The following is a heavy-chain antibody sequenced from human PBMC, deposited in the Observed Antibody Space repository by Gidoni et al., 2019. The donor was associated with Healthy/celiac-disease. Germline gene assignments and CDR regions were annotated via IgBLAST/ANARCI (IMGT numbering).Heavy chain of an antibody. V-gene: IGHV1-69*06. CDR2: IIPIFGTA. CDR3: ARDLGPGIAAAGTEEYFQH. D-gene: IGHD6-13*01. CDR1: GGTFRSYA. J-gene: IGHJ1*01. Sequence: QVQLVQSGAEVKKPGSSVKVSCKASGGTFRSYAIRWVRQAPGQGHEWMGVIIPIFGTANYAQKFQGRVTITADKSTSTAYMELSSLRSEDTAVYYCARDLGPGIAAAGTEEYFQHWGQGTLVTGSS.